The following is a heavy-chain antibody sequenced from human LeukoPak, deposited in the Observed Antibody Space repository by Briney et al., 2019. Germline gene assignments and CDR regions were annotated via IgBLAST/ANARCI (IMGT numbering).Heavy chain of an antibody. CDR3: ARNGITMVRGVSWFDP. CDR2: INPNSGGT. CDR1: GYTFIGYY. J-gene: IGHJ5*02. Sequence: ASVKVSCKASGYTFIGYYMHWVRQAPGQGLEWMGWINPNSGGTNYAQKFQGRVTMTRDTSISTAYMELSRLRSDDTAVYYCARNGITMVRGVSWFDPWGQGTLVTVSS. D-gene: IGHD3-10*01. V-gene: IGHV1-2*02.